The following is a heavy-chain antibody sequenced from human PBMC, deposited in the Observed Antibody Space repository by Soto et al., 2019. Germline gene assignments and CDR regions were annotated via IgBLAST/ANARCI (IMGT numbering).Heavy chain of an antibody. V-gene: IGHV3-30*19. Sequence: PGGSLRLSCAASGFTSSSYGMHWVRQAPGKGLEWVAVISYDGNNKYYADSVKGRFTISRDNSKNTLYLQMNSLRAEDTAVYYCARGPSSLTRFDYWGQGTLVTVSS. D-gene: IGHD2-2*01. CDR2: ISYDGNNK. J-gene: IGHJ4*02. CDR1: GFTSSSYG. CDR3: ARGPSSLTRFDY.